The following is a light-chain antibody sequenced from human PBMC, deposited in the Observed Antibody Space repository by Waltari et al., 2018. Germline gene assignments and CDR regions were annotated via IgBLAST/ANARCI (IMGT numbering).Light chain of an antibody. J-gene: IGKJ1*01. Sequence: IVLTRSPRTLSLSPGERATLSCRASQSVSRTLAWYQQKPGQAPRPHLYDASSRATGIPDRFSGSGSGTDFSLTISRLAREDFAVYYCQKYGTLPGTFGQGPTVEIK. CDR2: DAS. V-gene: IGKV3-20*01. CDR1: QSVSRT. CDR3: QKYGTLPGT.